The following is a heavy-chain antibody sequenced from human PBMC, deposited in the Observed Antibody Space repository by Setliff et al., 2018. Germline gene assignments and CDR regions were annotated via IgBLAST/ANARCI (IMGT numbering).Heavy chain of an antibody. V-gene: IGHV3-23*01. CDR1: GFTFSTHA. Sequence: GGSLRLSCAASGFTFSTHAMTWVRQAPGKGLEWVSTATTSGTYSYYADSVKGRFTISRDDSKNTLYLQMNSLRAEDTAVYYCAKEKYSSTWYERKPFYCWGQGTLVTVSS. D-gene: IGHD6-13*01. CDR2: ATTSGTYS. J-gene: IGHJ4*02. CDR3: AKEKYSSTWYERKPFYC.